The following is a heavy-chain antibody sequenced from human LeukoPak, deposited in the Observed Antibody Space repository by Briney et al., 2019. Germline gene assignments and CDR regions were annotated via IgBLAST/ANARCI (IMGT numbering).Heavy chain of an antibody. V-gene: IGHV3-74*01. Sequence: GGSLRLSCVASEFTFSIYWIHWVRQAPGKGLVWVSRINPDGSTTDYADSVKGRFTISRDNAKNTLYLQMNSLRAEDTAVYYCGRTTMVRGGRYYYYGMDVWGQGATVTVSS. CDR3: GRTTMVRGGRYYYYGMDV. D-gene: IGHD3-10*01. CDR2: INPDGSTT. CDR1: EFTFSIYW. J-gene: IGHJ6*02.